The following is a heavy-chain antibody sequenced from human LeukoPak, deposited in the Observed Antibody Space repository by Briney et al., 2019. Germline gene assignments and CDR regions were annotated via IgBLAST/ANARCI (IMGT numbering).Heavy chain of an antibody. Sequence: GGSLRLSCAASGFTFSSYEVIWVRQAPGKGLEWVSYISVSGNTKYYADSVKGRFAVSRDNAKNSLYLQMNSLRAEDTAVYYCAREGYYYFDYWGQGTLVTVSS. D-gene: IGHD1-1*01. J-gene: IGHJ4*02. CDR2: ISVSGNTK. V-gene: IGHV3-48*03. CDR1: GFTFSSYE. CDR3: AREGYYYFDY.